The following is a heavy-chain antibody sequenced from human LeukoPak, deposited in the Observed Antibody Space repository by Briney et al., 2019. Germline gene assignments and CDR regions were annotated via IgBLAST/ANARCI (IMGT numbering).Heavy chain of an antibody. J-gene: IGHJ4*02. D-gene: IGHD6-19*01. CDR3: ARGGRFVAVAHVIFVFDY. V-gene: IGHV3-23*01. Sequence: GGTLRLSCAASGFTFSSYGMSWVRQAPGKGLEWVSAICDSGGSTYYADSVKGRFTISRDNSKNTLYLQMNSLRAEDTAVYYYARGGRFVAVAHVIFVFDYWGQRTLVTVSS. CDR2: ICDSGGST. CDR1: GFTFSSYG.